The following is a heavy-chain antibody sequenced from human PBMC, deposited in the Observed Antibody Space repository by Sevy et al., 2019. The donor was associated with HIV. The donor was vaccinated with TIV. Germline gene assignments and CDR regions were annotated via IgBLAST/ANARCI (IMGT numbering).Heavy chain of an antibody. Sequence: GGSLRLSCVVSGFTFNTYPLHWVRQAPGKGLEWVAVVSDDGSTKYYADSVKGRFTISRDNSKNTLYLQMNSLRADDTAIYYCAGPGITSGYLYYFDYWGQGTLVTVSS. CDR3: AGPGITSGYLYYFDY. CDR2: VSDDGSTK. D-gene: IGHD3-22*01. V-gene: IGHV3-30*04. J-gene: IGHJ4*02. CDR1: GFTFNTYP.